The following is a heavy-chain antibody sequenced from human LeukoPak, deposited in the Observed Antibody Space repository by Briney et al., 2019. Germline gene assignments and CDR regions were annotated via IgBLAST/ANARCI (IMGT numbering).Heavy chain of an antibody. D-gene: IGHD6-19*01. CDR2: IYYSGST. Sequence: SQTLSLTCTVSGGSISSGGYYWSWLRQHPGTGLEWIGYIYYSGSTYYNPSLKSRVTISVDTSKNQFSLKLSSVTAADTAVYYCARVRGVAVAGTAGSDAFDIWGQGTMVTVSS. J-gene: IGHJ3*02. CDR3: ARVRGVAVAGTAGSDAFDI. V-gene: IGHV4-31*03. CDR1: GGSISSGGYY.